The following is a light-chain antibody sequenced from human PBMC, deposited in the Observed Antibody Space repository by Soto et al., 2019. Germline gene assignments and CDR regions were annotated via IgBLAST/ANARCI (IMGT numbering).Light chain of an antibody. J-gene: IGKJ5*01. V-gene: IGKV3-15*01. CDR1: QSVSSN. CDR2: GAS. Sequence: EIVMTQSPATLSVSPGERATLSCRASQSVSSNLAWYQHRPAQAPRLLIFGASTRATGIPARFSGSGSGTEFTLTISSLQSEDFAVYYCQQYNNWPTITFGQGTRLEIK. CDR3: QQYNNWPTIT.